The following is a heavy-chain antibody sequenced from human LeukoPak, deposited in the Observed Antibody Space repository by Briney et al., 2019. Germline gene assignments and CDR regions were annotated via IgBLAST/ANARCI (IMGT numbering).Heavy chain of an antibody. D-gene: IGHD5-24*01. CDR3: ARVGDGLNDGFDI. CDR2: INPNTGGT. V-gene: IGHV1-2*06. J-gene: IGHJ3*02. CDR1: GHTFTGYY. Sequence: GASVKVSCKASGHTFTGYYMNWVRQAPGQGLEWMGRINPNTGGTNYAQNFQGSVTMTRDTSITTVYMELSRLRSDDTAVYYCARVGDGLNDGFDIWGQGTMVTVSS.